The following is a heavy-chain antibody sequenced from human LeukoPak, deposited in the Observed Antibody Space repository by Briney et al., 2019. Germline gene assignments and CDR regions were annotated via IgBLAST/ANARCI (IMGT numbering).Heavy chain of an antibody. V-gene: IGHV4-30-2*01. J-gene: IGHJ5*02. D-gene: IGHD1-26*01. Sequence: PSQTLSLTCTVSGGSISGSGYYWSWIRQPPGKGLEWIGYIYHTGSTYYNPSLASRVTISVDRSKNQFSLRLTSVTAADTAVFYCARGGVGPTTNWFDPWGQGTLVTVSS. CDR2: IYHTGST. CDR3: ARGGVGPTTNWFDP. CDR1: GGSISGSGYY.